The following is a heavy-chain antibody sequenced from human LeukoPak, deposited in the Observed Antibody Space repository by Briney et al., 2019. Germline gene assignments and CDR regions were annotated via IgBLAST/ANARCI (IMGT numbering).Heavy chain of an antibody. CDR3: AREDPSGLDVFDL. CDR1: GHPLRELS. D-gene: IGHD5-12*01. V-gene: IGHV1-24*01. CDR2: FDLEQGET. J-gene: IGHJ3*01. Sequence: ASVKVSCKVSGHPLRELSIHWVRQAPGKGLEWMGGFDLEQGETISAQKFQDRVTMTEDISTDTSYLHLNTLKSEDTAVYYCAREDPSGLDVFDLWGQGTLLIVS.